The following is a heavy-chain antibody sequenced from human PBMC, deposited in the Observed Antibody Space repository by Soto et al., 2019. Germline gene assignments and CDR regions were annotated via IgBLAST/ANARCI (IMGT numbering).Heavy chain of an antibody. D-gene: IGHD3-22*01. CDR3: ARDLRGPITMIVRTYGMDV. CDR2: IWYDGSNK. CDR1: GFTFSSYG. V-gene: IGHV3-33*01. Sequence: GGSLRLSCASPGFTFSSYGMHWVRQAPGKGLEWVAVIWYDGSNKYYADSVKGRFTISRDNSKNTLYLQMNSLRAEDTAVYYCARDLRGPITMIVRTYGMDVWGQGTTVTSP. J-gene: IGHJ6*02.